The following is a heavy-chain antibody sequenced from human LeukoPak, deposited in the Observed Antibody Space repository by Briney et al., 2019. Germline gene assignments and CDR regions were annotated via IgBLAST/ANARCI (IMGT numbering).Heavy chain of an antibody. CDR3: ARKYSSGWYVYHFDY. V-gene: IGHV3-23*01. D-gene: IGHD6-19*01. CDR1: GFTFSSYA. CDR2: ISGSGGST. J-gene: IGHJ4*02. Sequence: SLRLSCAASGFTFSSYAMSWVRQAPGKGLEWGSAISGSGGSTYYADSVKGRFTISRDNSKNTLYLQMNSLRAEDTAVYYCARKYSSGWYVYHFDYWGQGTLVTVSS.